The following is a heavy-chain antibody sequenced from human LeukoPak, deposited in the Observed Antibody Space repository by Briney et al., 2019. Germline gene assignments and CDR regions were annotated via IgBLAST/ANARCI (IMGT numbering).Heavy chain of an antibody. CDR2: TYYRSKWYD. CDR1: GDSVSSINGA. Sequence: SQTLSLTCAISGDSVSSINGAWNWVRQSPSRGLEWLGRTYYRSKWYDEYAESVRGRITINPDTSKNQYSLHLLSVTPEDTAVYYCARDLGNTGLYTFDYWGQGILVTVSP. D-gene: IGHD6-19*01. J-gene: IGHJ4*02. CDR3: ARDLGNTGLYTFDY. V-gene: IGHV6-1*01.